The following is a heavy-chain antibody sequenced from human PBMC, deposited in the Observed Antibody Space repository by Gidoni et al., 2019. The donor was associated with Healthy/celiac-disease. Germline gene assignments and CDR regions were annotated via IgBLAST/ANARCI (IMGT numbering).Heavy chain of an antibody. J-gene: IGHJ6*02. CDR2: INCNGGST. CDR1: GFTFDVYG. V-gene: IGHV3-20*01. Sequence: EVQLVESGGGVVRPGGYLRLTCAASGFTFDVYGMSWVRQAQGKGLEWVSGINCNGGSTGYADSVKGRFTISRVNAKHSLYLQMNSLRAEDTALYHCARDPDPTDYVMDVWGHGTTVTVSS. CDR3: ARDPDPTDYVMDV. D-gene: IGHD2-21*02.